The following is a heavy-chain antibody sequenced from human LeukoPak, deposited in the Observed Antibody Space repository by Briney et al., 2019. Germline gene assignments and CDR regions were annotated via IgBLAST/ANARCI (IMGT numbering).Heavy chain of an antibody. D-gene: IGHD2-21*02. V-gene: IGHV1-69*06. CDR1: GGTFSNYA. J-gene: IGHJ5*02. CDR3: ARTYCGGDCYSSRGWFDP. CDR2: IIPIFATA. Sequence: SVKVSCKASGGTFSNYAISWVRQAPGQGLEWMGGIIPIFATANYAQRFQGKVTITADKSTSTAYMELSSLRSEDTAVYYCARTYCGGDCYSSRGWFDPWGQGTLVTVSS.